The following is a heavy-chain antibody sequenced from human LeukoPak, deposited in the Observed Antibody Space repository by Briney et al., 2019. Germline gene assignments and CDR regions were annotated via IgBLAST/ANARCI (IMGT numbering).Heavy chain of an antibody. CDR2: INPTGGST. V-gene: IGHV1-46*01. CDR1: GYTFTSYY. CDR3: TRDHYHKIHSVMVTAPDY. Sequence: ASVKVSCKASGYTFTSYYMHWVRQAPGEGLEWMGIINPTGGSTSYAQKFQGRVTMTRDTSTSTVYMELSSLRSEDTAVYYCTRDHYHKIHSVMVTAPDYWGQGTLVIVSS. J-gene: IGHJ4*02. D-gene: IGHD2-21*02.